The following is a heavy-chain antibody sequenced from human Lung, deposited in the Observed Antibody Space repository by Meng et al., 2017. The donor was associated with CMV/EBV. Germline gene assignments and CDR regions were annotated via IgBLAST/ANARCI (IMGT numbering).Heavy chain of an antibody. CDR1: GFTFSSYS. J-gene: IGHJ3*02. V-gene: IGHV3-48*04. Sequence: SCAASGFTFSSYSMNWVRQAPGKGLEWVSYISTSSSTKYYADSVKGRFTISRDNAKNSLYLQMNSLRAEDTAVYYCANNACDIVVQETIVNVSS. CDR2: ISTSSSTK. CDR3: ANNACDI.